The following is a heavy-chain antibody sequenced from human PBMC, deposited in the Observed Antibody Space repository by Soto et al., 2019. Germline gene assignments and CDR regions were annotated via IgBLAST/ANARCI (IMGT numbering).Heavy chain of an antibody. V-gene: IGHV3-23*01. Sequence: GGSLRLSCAASRFTFSTYAMRWVRQAPGKGLEWVSALSGSGGMTYYADSVKGRFTITRDNSSNTLDLQMNSLTSDDTAVYYCAKGWGFSNYYFDYWGKGDLVTVSS. CDR3: AKGWGFSNYYFDY. CDR1: RFTFSTYA. J-gene: IGHJ4*02. D-gene: IGHD4-4*01. CDR2: LSGSGGMT.